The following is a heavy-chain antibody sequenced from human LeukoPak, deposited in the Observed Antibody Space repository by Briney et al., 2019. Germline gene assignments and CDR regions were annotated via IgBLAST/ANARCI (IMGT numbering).Heavy chain of an antibody. J-gene: IGHJ4*02. Sequence: GGSLRLSCAASGFTFSSYEMNWVRQAPGKGLEWVSYISSSGSTIYYADSVKGRFTISRDNAKNSLYLQMNSLRAEDTAVYYCAREGRVLRYFDWLLGSPTYFDYWGQGTLVTVSS. CDR1: GFTFSSYE. CDR3: AREGRVLRYFDWLLGSPTYFDY. V-gene: IGHV3-48*03. CDR2: ISSSGSTI. D-gene: IGHD3-9*01.